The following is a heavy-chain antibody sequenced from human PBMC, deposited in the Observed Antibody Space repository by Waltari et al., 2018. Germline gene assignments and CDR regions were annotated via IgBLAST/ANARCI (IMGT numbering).Heavy chain of an antibody. J-gene: IGHJ4*02. CDR2: VDPEDGET. CDR3: GPSIAAAGTPDY. V-gene: IGHV1-69-2*01. D-gene: IGHD6-13*01. CDR1: GYTFTDYY. Sequence: EVQLVQSGAEVKKPGATVKISCKVSGYTFTDYYMHWVQQAPGKGLEGMGLVDPEDGETINAGKFQGRVHITADSSEDTADMELSSLRSEDTAVYYCGPSIAAAGTPDYWGQGTLVTVSS.